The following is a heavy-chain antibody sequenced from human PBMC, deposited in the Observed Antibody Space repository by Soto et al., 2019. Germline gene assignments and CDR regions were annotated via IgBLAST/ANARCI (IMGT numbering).Heavy chain of an antibody. V-gene: IGHV3-7*05. Sequence: GGSLMLSCAASGYTFSSYWMSWVPQAPGKGLEWVANIKQDGSEKYYVDSVKGRFTISRDNAKNSLYLQMNSLRAEDTAVYYCARDEGGYYYGYFDYWGQGTLVTVSS. CDR3: ARDEGGYYYGYFDY. CDR2: IKQDGSEK. D-gene: IGHD3-22*01. CDR1: GYTFSSYW. J-gene: IGHJ4*02.